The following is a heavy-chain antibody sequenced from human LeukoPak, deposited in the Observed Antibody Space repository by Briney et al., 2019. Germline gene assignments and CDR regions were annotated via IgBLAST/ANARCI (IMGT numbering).Heavy chain of an antibody. J-gene: IGHJ4*02. V-gene: IGHV3-48*01. CDR1: GFTFSSYS. Sequence: PGGSLRLSCAASGFTFSSYSMNWVRQAPGKGLEWVSYISSASNTIYYADSVKGRFTISRDNAKNSLYLQMNSLRAEDTAVYYCAKDQDLFDYWGQGTLVTVSS. CDR3: AKDQDLFDY. CDR2: ISSASNTI.